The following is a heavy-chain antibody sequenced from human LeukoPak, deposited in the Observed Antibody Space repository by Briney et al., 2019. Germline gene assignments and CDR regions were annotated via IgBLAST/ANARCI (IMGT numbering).Heavy chain of an antibody. CDR1: GFTFSSYA. J-gene: IGHJ4*02. D-gene: IGHD1-26*01. V-gene: IGHV3-23*01. CDR2: ISGSGGST. CDR3: AKDQSGTRFDY. Sequence: PGGTLRLYCAASGFTFSSYAMSWVRPAPGKGLERVSAISGSGGSTYYADSVKGRFTISRDNSKNTLYLQMNSLRAEDTAVYYCAKDQSGTRFDYWGQGTLVTVSS.